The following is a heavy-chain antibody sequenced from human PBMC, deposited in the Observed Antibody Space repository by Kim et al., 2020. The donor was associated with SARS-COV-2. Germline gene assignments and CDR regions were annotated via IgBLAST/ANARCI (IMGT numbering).Heavy chain of an antibody. CDR1: GGTFSSYA. D-gene: IGHD5-12*01. CDR2: IIPILGIA. J-gene: IGHJ4*02. V-gene: IGHV1-69*04. Sequence: SVKVSCKASGGTFSSYAISWVRQAPGQGLEWMGRIIPILGIANYAQKFQGRVTITADKSTSTAYMELSSLRSEDTAVYYCAREEMGEMATDPFDYWGQGTLVTVSS. CDR3: AREEMGEMATDPFDY.